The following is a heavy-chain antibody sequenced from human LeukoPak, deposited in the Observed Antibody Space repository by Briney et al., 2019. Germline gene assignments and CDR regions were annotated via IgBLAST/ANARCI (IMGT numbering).Heavy chain of an antibody. Sequence: ASVKVSCKASGYTFTSYAMNWMRQAPGQGLEWMGWINTNIGNPTYAQGFTGRFVFSLDTSVSTAYLQISSLKAEDTAVYYCARREGGAIYYYYMDVWGKGTTVTVSS. CDR2: INTNIGNP. CDR3: ARREGGAIYYYYMDV. V-gene: IGHV7-4-1*02. CDR1: GYTFTSYA. J-gene: IGHJ6*03. D-gene: IGHD3-16*01.